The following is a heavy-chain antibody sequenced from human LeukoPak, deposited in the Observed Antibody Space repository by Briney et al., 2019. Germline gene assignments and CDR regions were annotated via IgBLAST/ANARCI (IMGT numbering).Heavy chain of an antibody. Sequence: SETLSLTCTVSGGSISSYYWSWIRQPAGKGLEWIGRIYTSGNTNYNPSLKSRVTMSVATSKNQFSLHLISVAAADTAVYYCARVVLRFLEWLLEPFGYWGQGTLVTVSS. V-gene: IGHV4-4*07. D-gene: IGHD3-3*01. J-gene: IGHJ4*02. CDR3: ARVVLRFLEWLLEPFGY. CDR2: IYTSGNT. CDR1: GGSISSYY.